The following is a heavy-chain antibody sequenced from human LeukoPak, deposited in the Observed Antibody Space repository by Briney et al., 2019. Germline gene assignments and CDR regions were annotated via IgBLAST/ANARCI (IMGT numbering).Heavy chain of an antibody. V-gene: IGHV3-7*01. Sequence: PGGSLRLSCAASGFTFSSYSMNWVRQAPGKGLEWVANINQDGSVKYYVDSVKGRFTLSRDNAKNSLYLQMNSLRAEDTAVYYCARVTSGLDYWGQGTLVTVSS. CDR2: INQDGSVK. J-gene: IGHJ4*02. CDR3: ARVTSGLDY. CDR1: GFTFSSYS.